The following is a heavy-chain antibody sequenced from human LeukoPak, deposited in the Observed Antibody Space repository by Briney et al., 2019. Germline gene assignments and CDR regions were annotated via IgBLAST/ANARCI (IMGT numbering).Heavy chain of an antibody. CDR1: GGSISSGGHY. Sequence: PSETLSLTCTVSGGSISSGGHYWSWIRQHPGKGLEWIGYIYYSGSTYYNPSLKSRVTISVDTSKNQFSLKLNSVTAADTAVYYCTRVSATVATSWFDPWGQGTLVTVSS. D-gene: IGHD4-17*01. CDR3: TRVSATVATSWFDP. J-gene: IGHJ5*02. CDR2: IYYSGST. V-gene: IGHV4-31*03.